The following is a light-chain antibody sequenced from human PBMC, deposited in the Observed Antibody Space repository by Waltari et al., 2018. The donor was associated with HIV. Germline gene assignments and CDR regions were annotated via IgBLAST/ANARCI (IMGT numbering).Light chain of an antibody. V-gene: IGLV6-57*03. CDR3: QSYDSSNHAV. Sequence: NFMLTPPHSVSESPGKTVTISCTRRSGSIASNYVQCYQQRPGSAPTTVIYEDNQRPSGVPDRFSGSIDNSSNSASLTISGLKTEDEADYYCQSYDSSNHAVFGGGTKLTVL. J-gene: IGLJ3*02. CDR2: EDN. CDR1: SGSIASNY.